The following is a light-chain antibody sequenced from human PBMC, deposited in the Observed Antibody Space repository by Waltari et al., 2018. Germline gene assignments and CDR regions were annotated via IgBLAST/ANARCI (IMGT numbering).Light chain of an antibody. Sequence: QSVLTQPPSASGTPGQRVIISCSGSSSNIGSNLVNWYQQLPGTAPKLLIYSNNQRPSGVPDRFSGSKSGTSVSLAISGLQSEDEADYYCAAWDDILKGHVFGSGTKVAVL. CDR1: SSNIGSNL. CDR2: SNN. CDR3: AAWDDILKGHV. J-gene: IGLJ1*01. V-gene: IGLV1-44*01.